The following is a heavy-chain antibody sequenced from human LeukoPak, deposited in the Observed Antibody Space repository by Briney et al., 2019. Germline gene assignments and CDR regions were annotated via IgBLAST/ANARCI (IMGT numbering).Heavy chain of an antibody. CDR3: ARMGTRGSSSWYGVFDY. CDR1: GGSIVSHY. Sequence: SETLSLTCTVSGGSIVSHYWNWIRQPAGRGLEWIGRFYASGTTNTSPSLKSRVTMSVDTSRNQFSLKLSSVTAADTAVYYCARMGTRGSSSWYGVFDYWGQGTLVTVSS. CDR2: FYASGTT. D-gene: IGHD6-13*01. J-gene: IGHJ4*02. V-gene: IGHV4-4*07.